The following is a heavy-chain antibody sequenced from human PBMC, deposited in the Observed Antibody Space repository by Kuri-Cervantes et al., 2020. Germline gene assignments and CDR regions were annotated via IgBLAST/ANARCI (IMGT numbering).Heavy chain of an antibody. V-gene: IGHV3-9*01. D-gene: IGHD6-19*01. Sequence: GGSLRLSCAASGFTFDDYAMHWVRQAPGKGLEGVSGISWNSGSIGYEDSVKGRFTISRDNAKNSLYLQMNSLRPEDTAVYYCACPSKDTRQWLVRGATAEYFQHWGQGTLVTVSS. CDR2: ISWNSGSI. CDR3: ACPSKDTRQWLVRGATAEYFQH. CDR1: GFTFDDYA. J-gene: IGHJ1*01.